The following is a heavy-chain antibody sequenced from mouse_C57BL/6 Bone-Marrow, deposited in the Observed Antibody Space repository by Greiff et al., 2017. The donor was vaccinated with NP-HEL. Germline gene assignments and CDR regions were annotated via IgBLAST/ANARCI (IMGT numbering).Heavy chain of an antibody. CDR2: INPNYGTT. V-gene: IGHV1-39*01. Sequence: VQLKESGPELVKPGASVKISCTASGYSFTDYNMNWVQQSNGKSLEWLGVINPNYGTTSYTQKFKGQATLPVDQSSSTTYMQLTSLTSEDSAVYYCARARYSNYRGYAMDYWGQGTSVTVSS. J-gene: IGHJ4*01. D-gene: IGHD2-5*01. CDR3: ARARYSNYRGYAMDY. CDR1: GYSFTDYN.